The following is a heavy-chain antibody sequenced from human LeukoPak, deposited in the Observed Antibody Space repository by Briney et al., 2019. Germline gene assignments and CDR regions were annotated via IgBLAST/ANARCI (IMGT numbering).Heavy chain of an antibody. CDR1: GFTLSDHY. D-gene: IGHD3-3*01. J-gene: IGHJ4*02. CDR3: AMRGGFWSGYYPFDY. CDR2: TRNRANSYTT. V-gene: IGHV3-72*01. Sequence: GGSLRLSCAASGFTLSDHYMDWVRQAPGKGLEWVGRTRNRANSYTTDYAASVKGRSTISRDDLKSSLYLQMNSLRAEDTAVYYCAMRGGFWSGYYPFDYWGQGTLVTVSS.